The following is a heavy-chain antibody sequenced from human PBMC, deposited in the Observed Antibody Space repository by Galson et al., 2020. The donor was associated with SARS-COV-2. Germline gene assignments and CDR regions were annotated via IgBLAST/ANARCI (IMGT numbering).Heavy chain of an antibody. CDR2: ISSSSSYI. V-gene: IGHV3-21*01. CDR3: ARASRLYSSGWSYYFDY. Sequence: GESLKISCAASGFTFSSYSMNWVRQAPGKGLEWVSSISSSSSYIYYADPVKGRFTISRDNAKNSLYLQMNSLRAEDTAVNYCARASRLYSSGWSYYFDYWGQGTLVTVSS. J-gene: IGHJ4*02. D-gene: IGHD6-19*01. CDR1: GFTFSSYS.